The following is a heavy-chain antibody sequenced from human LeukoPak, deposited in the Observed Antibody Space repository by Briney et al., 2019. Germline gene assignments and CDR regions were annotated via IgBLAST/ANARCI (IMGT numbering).Heavy chain of an antibody. CDR1: GGSISSFY. CDR3: ARRSFGYTETHRGPNFFDF. D-gene: IGHD5-24*01. CDR2: INLSGST. Sequence: PSGTLSLTCTVSGGSISSFYWSWIRQPAGKRLEWIGRIYISENIGRINLSGSTNYNPPLKSRVTISVDTSKNRFSLNLNSVTAADTAVYYCARRSFGYTETHRGPNFFDFWGQGTLVTVSS. V-gene: IGHV4-4*07. J-gene: IGHJ4*02.